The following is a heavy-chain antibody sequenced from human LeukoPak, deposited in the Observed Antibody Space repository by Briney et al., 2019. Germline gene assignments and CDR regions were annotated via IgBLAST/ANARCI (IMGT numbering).Heavy chain of an antibody. J-gene: IGHJ4*02. CDR3: AKGGLYYYDSSGYYGFDY. CDR2: ISGSGGST. Sequence: PGRSLRLSCAASGFTFSSYAMSWVRQAPGKGLEWVSAISGSGGSTYYADSVKGRFTISRDNSKNTLYLQMNSLRAEDTAVYYCAKGGLYYYDSSGYYGFDYWGQGTLVTVSS. D-gene: IGHD3-22*01. V-gene: IGHV3-23*01. CDR1: GFTFSSYA.